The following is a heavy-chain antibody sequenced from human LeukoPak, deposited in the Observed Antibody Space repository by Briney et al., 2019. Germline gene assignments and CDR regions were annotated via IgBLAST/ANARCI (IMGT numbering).Heavy chain of an antibody. Sequence: GGSLRLSCAGSGITFRIYAMTWVRQAPGKGLEWVSAISGSGSMTYYADSVKGRFTISRDKSNNTLYLQMNSLRAEDTALYYCAKTGDYFDSTGYYRPDAFDIWGQGTMVTVSS. CDR2: ISGSGSMT. CDR3: AKTGDYFDSTGYYRPDAFDI. V-gene: IGHV3-23*01. J-gene: IGHJ3*02. D-gene: IGHD3-22*01. CDR1: GITFRIYA.